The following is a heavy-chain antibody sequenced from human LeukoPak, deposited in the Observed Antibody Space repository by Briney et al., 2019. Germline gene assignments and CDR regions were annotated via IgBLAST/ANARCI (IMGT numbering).Heavy chain of an antibody. V-gene: IGHV4-59*01. CDR1: GGSISSYY. D-gene: IGHD1-26*01. Sequence: SETLSLTCTVSGGSISSYYWSWIRQPPGKGLEWIAYISDIGSINYNPSLKSRVTISVDTSKNQFSLKLSSVTAADTAVYYCARIKRYSGSYSWFDPWGQGTLVTVSS. CDR3: ARIKRYSGSYSWFDP. J-gene: IGHJ5*02. CDR2: ISDIGSI.